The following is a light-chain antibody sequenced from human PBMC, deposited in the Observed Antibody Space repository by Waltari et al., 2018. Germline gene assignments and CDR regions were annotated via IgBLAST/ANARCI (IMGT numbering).Light chain of an antibody. J-gene: IGKJ4*01. CDR1: QSVTSIS. V-gene: IGKV3-20*01. Sequence: EIVLTPSPGTLSLSPGETATPSCRASQSVTSISLTWYQQKRGPAPRLLIYGTSSRATGIPDRFSGSGSGTDFTLTISRLEPEDFAVYYCQQYDGEVVTFGGGTKVEI. CDR3: QQYDGEVVT. CDR2: GTS.